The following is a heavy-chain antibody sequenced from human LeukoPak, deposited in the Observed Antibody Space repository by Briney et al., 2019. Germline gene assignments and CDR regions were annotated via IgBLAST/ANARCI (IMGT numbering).Heavy chain of an antibody. CDR1: GFTFSDYY. J-gene: IGHJ1*01. CDR2: ISSSGSTI. V-gene: IGHV3-11*04. D-gene: IGHD3-22*01. CDR3: ARDSRDTYYYDSSGYFARDAEYFQH. Sequence: PGGSLRLSCAASGFTFSDYYMSWIRQAPGKGLEWVSYISSSGSTIYYADSVKGRFTISRDNAKNSLYLQMNSLRAEDTAVYYCARDSRDTYYYDSSGYFARDAEYFQHWGQGTLVTVSS.